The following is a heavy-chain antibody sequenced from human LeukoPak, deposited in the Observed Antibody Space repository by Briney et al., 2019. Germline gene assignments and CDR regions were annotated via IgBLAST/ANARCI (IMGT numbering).Heavy chain of an antibody. J-gene: IGHJ4*02. CDR1: GGTFSSYA. CDR2: IIPILGTA. D-gene: IGHD1-26*01. CDR3: ARDAVGEIDY. Sequence: ASVKVSCKASGGTFSSYAISWVRQAPGQGLEWMGGIIPILGTANYAQKFQGRVTITADESTGTAYMELSSLRSEDTAVYYCARDAVGEIDYWGQGTLVTVSS. V-gene: IGHV1-69*13.